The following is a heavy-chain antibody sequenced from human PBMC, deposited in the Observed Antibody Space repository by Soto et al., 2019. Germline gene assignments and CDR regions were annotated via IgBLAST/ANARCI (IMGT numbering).Heavy chain of an antibody. CDR2: IISDGSNT. J-gene: IGHJ4*02. V-gene: IGHV3-74*01. D-gene: IGHD3-10*01. CDR1: GFTFSSYW. CDR3: ERSWNYASGRRIDY. Sequence: EVPLVESGGGLVQPGGSLRLSCAASGFTFSSYWMHWVRQAPGKGLVWVSRIISDGSNTYYADSVKGRFTISRDNAKNTLYLQMNSLRAEDTAVYYCERSWNYASGRRIDYWGQGTLVTVSS.